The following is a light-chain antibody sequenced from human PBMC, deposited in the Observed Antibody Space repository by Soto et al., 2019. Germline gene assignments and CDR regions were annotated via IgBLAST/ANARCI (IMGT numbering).Light chain of an antibody. CDR1: QSINSN. J-gene: IGKJ4*01. V-gene: IGKV3-15*01. CDR2: RAS. CDR3: KQYNNWPRAT. Sequence: IVMTQSPATLSLSPGERATLSCRASQSINSNLAWYQQKPGQAPRLLMFRASIRATGFPARFSGSGSGTEFNITISSLQSEDSEIYYCKQYNNWPRATFGGGTKVEIK.